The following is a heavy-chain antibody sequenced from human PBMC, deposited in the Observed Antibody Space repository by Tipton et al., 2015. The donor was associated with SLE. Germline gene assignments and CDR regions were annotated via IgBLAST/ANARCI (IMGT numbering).Heavy chain of an antibody. J-gene: IGHJ4*02. Sequence: TLSLTCTVSGASISSYSWSWIRQPPGKGLEWIGYIYYSGSTNYSPSLKSRVTISVDTSKKQFSLKLSSVTAADTAVYYCARDGFDYWGQGTLVTVSS. CDR2: IYYSGST. V-gene: IGHV4-59*01. CDR3: ARDGFDY. CDR1: GASISSYS.